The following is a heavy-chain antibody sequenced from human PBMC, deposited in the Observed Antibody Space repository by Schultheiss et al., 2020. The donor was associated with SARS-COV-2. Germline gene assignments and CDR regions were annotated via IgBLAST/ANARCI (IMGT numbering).Heavy chain of an antibody. Sequence: SETLSLTCTVSGGSISGYYWSWIRQPPGKGLEWIGEINHSGSTNYNPSLKSRVTISVDTSMNHFSLMLSSVTATDTAMYYCARQAGYSSGLGFDYWGQGTLVTVSS. CDR2: INHSGST. V-gene: IGHV4-34*01. CDR1: GGSISGYY. CDR3: ARQAGYSSGLGFDY. D-gene: IGHD5-18*01. J-gene: IGHJ4*02.